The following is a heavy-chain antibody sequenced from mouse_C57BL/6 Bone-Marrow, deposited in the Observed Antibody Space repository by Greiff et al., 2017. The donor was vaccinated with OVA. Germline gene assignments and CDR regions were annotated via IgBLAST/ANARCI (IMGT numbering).Heavy chain of an antibody. D-gene: IGHD2-3*01. CDR1: GYTFTSYW. J-gene: IGHJ3*01. CDR2: IAPSDSYT. CDR3: ARSGYDGYSGFAY. V-gene: IGHV1-69*01. Sequence: QVQLQQPGAELVMPGASVKLSCKASGYTFTSYWMHWVKQRPGQGLEWIGEIAPSDSYTNYNQKFKGKSTLTVDKSSSTAYMQLSSLTSEDSAVYYCARSGYDGYSGFAYWGQGTLVTVSA.